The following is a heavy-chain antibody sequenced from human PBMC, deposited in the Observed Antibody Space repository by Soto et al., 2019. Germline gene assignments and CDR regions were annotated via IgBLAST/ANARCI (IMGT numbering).Heavy chain of an antibody. Sequence: QVQLQESGPGLVKPSETLSLTCTVSGGSISSYYWSWIRQPAGKGLEWIGRIYTSGSTNYNPSLKSRVTMSVDTSKNQFSLKLSSVTAADTAVYYCARGSSPWGLWDSSSFGGWFDPWGQGTLVTVSS. CDR2: IYTSGST. CDR3: ARGSSPWGLWDSSSFGGWFDP. CDR1: GGSISSYY. V-gene: IGHV4-4*07. J-gene: IGHJ5*02. D-gene: IGHD6-6*01.